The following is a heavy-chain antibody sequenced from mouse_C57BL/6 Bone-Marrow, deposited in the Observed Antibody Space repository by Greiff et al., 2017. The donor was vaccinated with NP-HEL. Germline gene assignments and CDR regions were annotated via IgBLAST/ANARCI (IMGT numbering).Heavy chain of an antibody. CDR3: ASGYYGSSGAY. CDR1: GYTFTSYW. D-gene: IGHD1-1*01. CDR2: IDPNSGGT. V-gene: IGHV1-72*01. Sequence: QVQLQQPGAELVKPGASVTLSCKASGYTFTSYWMHWVKQRPGRGLEWIGRIDPNSGGTKYNEKFKSKATMTVDKPSSTADMQLSSLTSEDSAFYYCASGYYGSSGAYWGQGTLVTVSA. J-gene: IGHJ3*01.